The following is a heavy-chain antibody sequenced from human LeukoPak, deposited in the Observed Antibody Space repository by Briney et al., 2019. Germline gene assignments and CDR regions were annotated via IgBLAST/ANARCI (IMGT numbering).Heavy chain of an antibody. J-gene: IGHJ6*03. Sequence: GGSLRLSCAASGFTFSSYGMSWVRQAPGKGLEWVSAISGSGGSTYYADSVKGRFTNSRDNSKDTLYLQMNSLRAEDTAVYYCAKRRGLELLYYYYMDVWGKGTTVTVSS. CDR2: ISGSGGST. CDR1: GFTFSSYG. V-gene: IGHV3-23*01. D-gene: IGHD1-7*01. CDR3: AKRRGLELLYYYYMDV.